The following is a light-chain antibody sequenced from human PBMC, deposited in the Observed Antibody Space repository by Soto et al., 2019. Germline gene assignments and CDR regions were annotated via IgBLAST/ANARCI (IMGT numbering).Light chain of an antibody. CDR3: CSYAGSYTLYV. CDR1: SSDVGGYNY. J-gene: IGLJ1*01. Sequence: QSALTQPRSVSGSPGQSVTISCTGTSSDVGGYNYVSWYQQHPSRAPKLMIYDVTKRPSGVPDRFSGSKSGNTASLTISGLQAEDEADYYCCSYAGSYTLYVFGTGTQLTVL. CDR2: DVT. V-gene: IGLV2-11*01.